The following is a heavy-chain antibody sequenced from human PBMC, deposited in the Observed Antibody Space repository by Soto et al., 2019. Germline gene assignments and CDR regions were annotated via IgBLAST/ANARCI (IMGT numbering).Heavy chain of an antibody. V-gene: IGHV3-33*01. CDR3: ARDSVYDSSGYWVSGAFDI. J-gene: IGHJ3*02. D-gene: IGHD3-22*01. CDR2: IWYDGSNK. Sequence: QVQLVESGGGVVQPGRSLRLSCAASGFTFSSYGMHWVRQAPGKGLEWVAVIWYDGSNKYYADSVKGRFTISRDNSKNTLYLQMNRLRAEDTAVYYCARDSVYDSSGYWVSGAFDIWGQGTMVTVSS. CDR1: GFTFSSYG.